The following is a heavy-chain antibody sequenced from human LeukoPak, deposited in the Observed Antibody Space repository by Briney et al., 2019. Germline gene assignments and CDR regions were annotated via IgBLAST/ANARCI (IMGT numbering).Heavy chain of an antibody. Sequence: SETLSLTCNVSGDSIGRSSYYWGWIRQTPEKGLEWIGSIFYSGSTYYTPSLKSRVIMSLDTSKNQFSLRLTSVTAADTAVYYCARQVAIVEPTDPNWFDSWGQGTLATVSS. CDR2: IFYSGST. D-gene: IGHD1-26*01. J-gene: IGHJ5*01. CDR3: ARQVAIVEPTDPNWFDS. CDR1: GDSIGRSSYY. V-gene: IGHV4-39*07.